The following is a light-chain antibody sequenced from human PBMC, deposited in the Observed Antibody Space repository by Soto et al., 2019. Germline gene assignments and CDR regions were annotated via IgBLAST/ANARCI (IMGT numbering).Light chain of an antibody. CDR1: QSVSGTY. CDR3: QYYGSSPRVT. Sequence: EIVLTQSPGTLSLSPGERATLSCRASQSVSGTYLTWYQQKPGQAPRRLIYGASIRATGIPDRFSGSGSGTDFTLTICRLEPEDFSVYYCQYYGSSPRVTFGVGTKVEI. CDR2: GAS. J-gene: IGKJ4*01. V-gene: IGKV3-20*01.